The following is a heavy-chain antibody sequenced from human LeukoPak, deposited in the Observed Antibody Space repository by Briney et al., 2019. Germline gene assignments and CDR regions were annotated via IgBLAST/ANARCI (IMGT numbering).Heavy chain of an antibody. CDR1: GFTFSSYS. J-gene: IGHJ4*02. CDR3: ARAVGGTSSFDY. Sequence: GGSLRLSXAASGFTFSSYSMNWVRQAPGKGLEWVSSISSSSSYIYYADSVKGRFTISRDNAKNSLYLQMNSLRAEDTAVYYCARAVGGTSSFDYWGQGTLVTVSS. CDR2: ISSSSSYI. V-gene: IGHV3-21*01. D-gene: IGHD6-19*01.